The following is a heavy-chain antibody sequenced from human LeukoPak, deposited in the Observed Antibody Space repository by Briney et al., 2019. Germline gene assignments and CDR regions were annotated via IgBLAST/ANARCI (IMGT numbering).Heavy chain of an antibody. Sequence: ASVKVSCKASGYAFTSYAMNWVRQAPGQGLEWMGWINTNTGNPTYAQGFTGRFVFSLDTSVSTAYLQISSLKAEDTAVYYCARDRRSWYSLGAFDIWGQGTMVTVSS. J-gene: IGHJ3*02. CDR1: GYAFTSYA. D-gene: IGHD6-13*01. CDR3: ARDRRSWYSLGAFDI. CDR2: INTNTGNP. V-gene: IGHV7-4-1*02.